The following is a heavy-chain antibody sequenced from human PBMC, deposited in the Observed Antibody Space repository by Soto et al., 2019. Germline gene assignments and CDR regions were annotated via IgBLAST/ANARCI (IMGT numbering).Heavy chain of an antibody. V-gene: IGHV4-39*01. D-gene: IGHD3-3*01. CDR3: ATQSWYEFKLDY. J-gene: IGHJ4*02. Sequence: QLQLQESGPGLVKPSETLSLTCTVSGGSISRSSYYWGWIRQPPGKGLEWIGSMYYTGSSYYNPSLKSRVTISVDTSNNQFSLKLSSVTAADTAVYYCATQSWYEFKLDYWGQGTMVTVSS. CDR1: GGSISRSSYY. CDR2: MYYTGSS.